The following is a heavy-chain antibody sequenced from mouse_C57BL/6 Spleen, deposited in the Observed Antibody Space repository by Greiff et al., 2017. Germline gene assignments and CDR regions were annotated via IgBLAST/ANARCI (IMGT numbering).Heavy chain of an antibody. J-gene: IGHJ3*01. D-gene: IGHD1-2*01. Sequence: EVQVVESGGGLVQPGGSLKLSCAASGFTFSDYYMYWVRQTPEQRLEWVAYISTGGGSTYYPDTVKGRFTISRDNAKNTLYLQLSRLKSEDTAMYYCARREEDGFTKPSLWFAYWGQGTLVTVSA. CDR2: ISTGGGST. CDR1: GFTFSDYY. V-gene: IGHV5-12*01. CDR3: ARREEDGFTKPSLWFAY.